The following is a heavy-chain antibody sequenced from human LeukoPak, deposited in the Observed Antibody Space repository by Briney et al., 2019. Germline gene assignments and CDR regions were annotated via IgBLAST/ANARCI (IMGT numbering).Heavy chain of an antibody. CDR3: VNTRPATVTLRGAFDI. CDR2: IWTTGGTT. J-gene: IGHJ3*02. D-gene: IGHD4-17*01. V-gene: IGHV3-64D*06. Sequence: GGPLSLSCSASGFTFSTYAMQWVRQAPGKSLEYVSYIWTTGGTTQDAGSVKGRFTISRYNSKNTLYLQMSSLRPEDTPVYYCVNTRPATVTLRGAFDIWGQGTMVTVSP. CDR1: GFTFSTYA.